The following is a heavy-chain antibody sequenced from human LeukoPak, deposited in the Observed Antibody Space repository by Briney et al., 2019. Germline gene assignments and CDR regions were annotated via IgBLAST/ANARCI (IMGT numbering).Heavy chain of an antibody. Sequence: AGGSLRLSCAAFGFTFSNAWMSWVRQAPGKGLEWVGRIKSKTDGGTTDYAAPVKGRFTISRDDSKNTLYLQMNSLKTEDTAVYYCTTDPPPRPPYCSSTSCSTADAFDIWGQGTMVTVSS. J-gene: IGHJ3*02. V-gene: IGHV3-15*01. CDR1: GFTFSNAW. CDR3: TTDPPPRPPYCSSTSCSTADAFDI. D-gene: IGHD2-2*01. CDR2: IKSKTDGGTT.